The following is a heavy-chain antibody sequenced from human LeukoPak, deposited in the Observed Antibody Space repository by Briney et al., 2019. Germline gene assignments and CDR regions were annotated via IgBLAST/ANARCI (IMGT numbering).Heavy chain of an antibody. CDR1: GGSISSGGYY. CDR3: ARYCSSTSCYPSGYYYYGMDV. V-gene: IGHV4-31*03. J-gene: IGHJ6*04. D-gene: IGHD2-2*01. Sequence: PSQTLSLTCTVSGGSISSGGYYWSWIRQHPGKGLEWIGYICYSGSTYYNPSLKSRVTISVDTSKNQFSLKLSSVTAADTAVYYCARYCSSTSCYPSGYYYYGMDVWGKGTTVTVSS. CDR2: ICYSGST.